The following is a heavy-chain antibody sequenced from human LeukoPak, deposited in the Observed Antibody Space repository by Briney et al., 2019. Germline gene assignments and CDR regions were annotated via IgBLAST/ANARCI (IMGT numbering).Heavy chain of an antibody. V-gene: IGHV3-23*01. D-gene: IGHD1-26*01. J-gene: IGHJ4*02. Sequence: GGSLRLSCAASGFTFSSYGMSWVRQAPGKGLEWVSAISGSGGSTYYADSVKGRFTISRDNSKNTLYLQMNSLRGEDTAVYYCAKDSLRERIVGSTTRGVNDYWGQGTLVTVSS. CDR2: ISGSGGST. CDR1: GFTFSSYG. CDR3: AKDSLRERIVGSTTRGVNDY.